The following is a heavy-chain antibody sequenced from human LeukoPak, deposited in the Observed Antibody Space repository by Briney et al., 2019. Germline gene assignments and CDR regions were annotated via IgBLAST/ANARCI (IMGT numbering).Heavy chain of an antibody. CDR3: AHIGEVGGSSWYYYNWFDP. D-gene: IGHD6-13*01. Sequence: SGPTLVNPTQTLTLTCTFSGLSLSTSGVGVGWIRQPPGKALEWLALIYWDDDKRYSPSLKSRLTITKDTSKNQVVLTMTNMDPVDTATYYCAHIGEVGGSSWYYYNWFDPWGQGTLVTVSS. J-gene: IGHJ5*02. CDR1: GLSLSTSGVG. CDR2: IYWDDDK. V-gene: IGHV2-5*02.